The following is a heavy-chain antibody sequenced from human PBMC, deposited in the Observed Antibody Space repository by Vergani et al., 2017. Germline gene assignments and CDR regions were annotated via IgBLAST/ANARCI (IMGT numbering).Heavy chain of an antibody. CDR2: IFYSGTT. Sequence: QVQLQESGPGVVKPSQTLSLTCAVSGGSISSGDHCWTWIRQRPGKGLEWIGYIFYSGTTYDNPSLRSRLTLVVDTSQNHFSLKLRSVTAADTAVYYCARVDTQVPGTAHFCYIHVWGKGTTVVVSS. CDR3: ARVDTQVPGTAHFCYIHV. D-gene: IGHD6-19*01. J-gene: IGHJ6*03. V-gene: IGHV4-31*11. CDR1: GGSISSGDHC.